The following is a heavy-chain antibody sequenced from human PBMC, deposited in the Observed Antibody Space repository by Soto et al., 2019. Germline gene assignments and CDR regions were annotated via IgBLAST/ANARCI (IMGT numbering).Heavy chain of an antibody. CDR1: GDSVSSNSAA. CDR2: TYYRSKWYN. J-gene: IGHJ6*02. V-gene: IGHV6-1*01. Sequence: SQTLSLTCVISGDSVSSNSAAWNWIRQSPSRGLEWLGRTYYRSKWYNDYVVSVKSRITINPDTSENQFSLQLNSVTPEDTAVYYCARTGDFWSGYPYYYYGMDVWGQGTTVTVSS. D-gene: IGHD3-3*01. CDR3: ARTGDFWSGYPYYYYGMDV.